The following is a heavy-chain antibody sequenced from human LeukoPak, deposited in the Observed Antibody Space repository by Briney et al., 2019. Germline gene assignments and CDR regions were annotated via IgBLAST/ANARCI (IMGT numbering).Heavy chain of an antibody. CDR2: IRYDGSNK. CDR1: GFTFSSYG. D-gene: IGHD5-24*01. J-gene: IGHJ4*02. Sequence: GGSLRLSCAASGFTFSSYGMHWVRQAPGKGLEWVAFIRYDGSNKYYADSVKGRFTISRDNSKNTLYLQMNSLRAEDTAVYYCAKDRWLQFGYFDYWGQGTLVTVSS. CDR3: AKDRWLQFGYFDY. V-gene: IGHV3-30*02.